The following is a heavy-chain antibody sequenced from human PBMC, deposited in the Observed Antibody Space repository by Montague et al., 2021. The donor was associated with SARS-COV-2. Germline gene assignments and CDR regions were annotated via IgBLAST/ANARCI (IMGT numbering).Heavy chain of an antibody. CDR2: IYNTGRT. J-gene: IGHJ3*02. CDR1: GGSVTSGDYY. Sequence: SETLSLTCTVSGGSVTSGDYYWTWIRQPPGTGREWIGYIYNTGRTNYNPSLKSRVTISMDTSKNQFSLKVDSVSAADTAVYYCATEMVAYDVFDIWGQGTMVTVS. CDR3: ATEMVAYDVFDI. D-gene: IGHD2-8*01. V-gene: IGHV4-61*08.